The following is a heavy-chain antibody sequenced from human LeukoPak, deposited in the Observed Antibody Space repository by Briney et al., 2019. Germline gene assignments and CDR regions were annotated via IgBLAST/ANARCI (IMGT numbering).Heavy chain of an antibody. V-gene: IGHV3-7*01. CDR2: IKQDGSEK. CDR1: GFTFSSYW. CDR3: ATSLGISTAMVFDY. J-gene: IGHJ4*02. Sequence: GGSLRLSCAASGFTFSSYWMSWVRQAPGKGLERVANIKQDGSEKYYVDSVKGRFTISRDNAKNSLYLQMNSLRAEDTAVYYCATSLGISTAMVFDYWGQGTLVTVSS. D-gene: IGHD5-18*01.